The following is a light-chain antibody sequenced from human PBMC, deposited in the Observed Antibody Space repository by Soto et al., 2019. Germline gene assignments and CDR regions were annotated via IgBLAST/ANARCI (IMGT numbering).Light chain of an antibody. CDR3: QHYGSSPTWT. V-gene: IGKV3-20*01. Sequence: EIVMTQSPATLSVTPGERATLSCRASQSVDSTYLAWYQQKPGQAPNLLIYGASSRATGIPDRFTGSGSGTDFTLTIARLEPEDFAVYYCQHYGSSPTWTFGQGTKVDI. CDR1: QSVDSTY. CDR2: GAS. J-gene: IGKJ1*01.